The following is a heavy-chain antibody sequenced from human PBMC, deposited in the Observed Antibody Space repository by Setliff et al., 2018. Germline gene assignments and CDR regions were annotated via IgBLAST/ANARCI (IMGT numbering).Heavy chain of an antibody. Sequence: SETLSLTCTVSGYSISSGHYWGWIRQPPGKGLEWIGSISHSGSTYYNPSLRSRVTISLDTSKNQFSPKLTSVTTADTAVYYCAGAGGNSDYFDYWGQGTLVTVSS. D-gene: IGHD2-21*02. J-gene: IGHJ4*02. V-gene: IGHV4-38-2*02. CDR3: AGAGGNSDYFDY. CDR1: GYSISSGHY. CDR2: ISHSGST.